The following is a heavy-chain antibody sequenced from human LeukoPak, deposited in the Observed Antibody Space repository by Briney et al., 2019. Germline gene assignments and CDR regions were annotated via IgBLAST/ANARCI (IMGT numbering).Heavy chain of an antibody. Sequence: ASVKVSCKASGYTFTSYGISWVRQAPGQGLEWMGWISAYNGNTNHAQKLQGRVTMTTDTSTSTAYMELRSLRSDDTAVYYCARDARIAVAGTPSGYWGQGTLVTVSS. CDR3: ARDARIAVAGTPSGY. CDR2: ISAYNGNT. CDR1: GYTFTSYG. V-gene: IGHV1-18*01. D-gene: IGHD6-19*01. J-gene: IGHJ4*02.